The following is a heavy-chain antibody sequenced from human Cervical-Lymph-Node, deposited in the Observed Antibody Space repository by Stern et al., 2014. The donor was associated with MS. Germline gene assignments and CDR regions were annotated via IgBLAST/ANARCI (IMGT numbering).Heavy chain of an antibody. CDR3: ATAFYDFLTGYCFFDS. CDR2: IKSEHTGGTT. Sequence: EVQLVESGGGLVKPGGSLRLSCAGSGFTFSHAWLTWVRQAPGKELQWVGHIKSEHTGGTTVYAAPGQGTFTRSRADTTNTLYMQMKSLKIEDTAVYYCATAFYDFLTGYCFFDSWGQGTLVTVSS. J-gene: IGHJ4*02. CDR1: GFTFSHAW. D-gene: IGHD3-9*01. V-gene: IGHV3-15*01.